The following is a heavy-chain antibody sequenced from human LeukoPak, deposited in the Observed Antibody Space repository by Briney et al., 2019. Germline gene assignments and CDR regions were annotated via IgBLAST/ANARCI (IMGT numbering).Heavy chain of an antibody. Sequence: GGSLRLSCAASGFTFSSYEMNWVRQAPGKGLEWVSYISSSGSTIYYADSVKGRFTISRDNSKNTLYLQMNSLRAEDTAVYYCAREVSSWYYFDYWGQGTLVTVSS. CDR1: GFTFSSYE. V-gene: IGHV3-48*03. CDR3: AREVSSWYYFDY. D-gene: IGHD6-13*01. CDR2: ISSSGSTI. J-gene: IGHJ4*02.